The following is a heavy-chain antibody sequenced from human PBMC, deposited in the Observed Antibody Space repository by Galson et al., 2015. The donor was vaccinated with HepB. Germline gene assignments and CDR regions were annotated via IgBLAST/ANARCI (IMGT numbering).Heavy chain of an antibody. Sequence: SLRLSCAASGFTFRTYSMHWVRQAPGKGLEWVAVTSYDGTYKYYADSVKGRFTISRDNSKNTLYLQMYSLRAEDTAVYFCAREVMEGSSWPRSLYYYGVDVWARGPRSPSP. CDR1: GFTFRTYS. CDR2: TSYDGTYK. V-gene: IGHV3-30*04. CDR3: AREVMEGSSWPRSLYYYGVDV. D-gene: IGHD6-13*01. J-gene: IGHJ6*02.